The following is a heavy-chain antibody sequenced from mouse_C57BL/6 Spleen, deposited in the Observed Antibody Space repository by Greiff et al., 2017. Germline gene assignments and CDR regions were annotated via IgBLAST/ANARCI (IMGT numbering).Heavy chain of an antibody. V-gene: IGHV1-50*01. CDR3: ARGPYGSSYWYFDV. J-gene: IGHJ1*03. CDR1: GYTFTSYW. CDR2: IDPSDSYT. D-gene: IGHD1-1*01. Sequence: VKLQQPGAELVKPGASVKLSCKASGYTFTSYWMQWVKQRPGQGLEWIGEIDPSDSYTNYNQKFKGQATLTVDTSSSTAYMQLSSLTSEDSAVYYCARGPYGSSYWYFDVWGTGTTVTVSS.